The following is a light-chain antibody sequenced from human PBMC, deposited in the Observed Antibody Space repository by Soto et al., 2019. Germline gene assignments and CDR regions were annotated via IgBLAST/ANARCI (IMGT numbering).Light chain of an antibody. CDR1: QSVLYSSNNKNY. V-gene: IGKV4-1*01. CDR3: QQCYSIPYT. J-gene: IGKJ2*01. CDR2: WAS. Sequence: DIVMTQSPDSLAVSLGERATINCKSSQSVLYSSNNKNYLAWYQQKPGQTPKLLIYWASTRESGVPDRFSGSGSGTDFTLTISSLQAEDVAVYYCQQCYSIPYTFGQGTKLEIK.